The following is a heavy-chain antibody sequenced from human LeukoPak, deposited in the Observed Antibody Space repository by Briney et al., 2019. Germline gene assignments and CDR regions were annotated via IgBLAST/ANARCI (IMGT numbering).Heavy chain of an antibody. V-gene: IGHV3-7*03. CDR2: IKKDGSEK. CDR1: GFIFSGSW. Sequence: GGSLRLSCTASGFIFSGSWMAWIRQAPGKGLEWVAIIKKDGSEKYYVDSMKGRFTISRDNAKNSLFLQMNSLRAEDTAVYYCARGPGFISGTGEVSNWGQGTLVTVSS. J-gene: IGHJ4*02. D-gene: IGHD6-19*01. CDR3: ARGPGFISGTGEVSN.